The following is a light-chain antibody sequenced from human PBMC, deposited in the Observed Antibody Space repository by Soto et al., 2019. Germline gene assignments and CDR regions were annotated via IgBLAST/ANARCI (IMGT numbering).Light chain of an antibody. J-gene: IGKJ1*01. V-gene: IGKV1-5*01. Sequence: IQMTQSPSTLSAAVGDRVCITCRASQSISGWLAWYQQKPGKAPKLLIYDASTLESGVPSRFSGSGSGTEFTLTISSLQPDDFATYYCQQYNTYSRTFGQGTKVDI. CDR3: QQYNTYSRT. CDR1: QSISGW. CDR2: DAS.